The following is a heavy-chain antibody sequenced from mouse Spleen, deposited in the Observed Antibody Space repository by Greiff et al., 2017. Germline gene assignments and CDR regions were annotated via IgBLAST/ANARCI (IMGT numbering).Heavy chain of an antibody. D-gene: IGHD2-1*01. J-gene: IGHJ4*01. V-gene: IGHV1-80*01. CDR3: ARGGYGKGPMDY. CDR2: IYPGDGDT. Sequence: QVQLKQSGAELVKPGASVKISCKASGYAFSSYWMNWVKQRPGKGLEWIGQIYPGDGDTNYNGKFKGKATLTADKSSSTAYMQLSSLTSEDSAVYFCARGGYGKGPMDYWGQGTSVTVSS. CDR1: GYAFSSYW.